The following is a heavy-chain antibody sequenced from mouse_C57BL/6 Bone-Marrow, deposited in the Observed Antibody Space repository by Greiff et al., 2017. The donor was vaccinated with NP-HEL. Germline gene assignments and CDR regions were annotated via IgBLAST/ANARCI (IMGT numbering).Heavy chain of an antibody. J-gene: IGHJ4*01. D-gene: IGHD1-1*01. CDR2: IDPANGNT. V-gene: IGHV14-3*01. CDR1: GFNIKNTY. CDR3: ARLGGITTVVATDAMDY. Sequence: VQLQQSVAELVRPGASVKLSCTASGFNIKNTYMHWVKQRPEQGLEWIGRIDPANGNTKYAPKFQGKATITADTSSNTAYLQLNSLTSEDTAIYYCARLGGITTVVATDAMDYWGQGTSVTVSS.